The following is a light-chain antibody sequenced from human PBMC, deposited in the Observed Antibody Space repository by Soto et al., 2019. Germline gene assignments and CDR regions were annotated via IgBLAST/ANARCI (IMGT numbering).Light chain of an antibody. V-gene: IGKV3-20*01. J-gene: IGKJ1*01. CDR1: QSVSTNY. CDR2: GAS. CDR3: QQYCSSTPT. Sequence: EIVLTQSPGTLSLSPGERATLSCRASQSVSTNYLAWYQRKPGQAPRLLIYGASSRATDIPNRFRGSGSGTEFTPTNTRMKAEEFAGDYCQQYCSSTPTFGQGTKVEIK.